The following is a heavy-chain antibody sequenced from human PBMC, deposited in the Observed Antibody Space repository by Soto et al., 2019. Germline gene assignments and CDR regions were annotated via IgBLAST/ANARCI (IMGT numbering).Heavy chain of an antibody. Sequence: EVQLVESGGGLVQPGGSLRLSCEGSGFTFSSNWMHWVRQAPGEGLVWVSSIRGDGGDTPYADSVKGRFSISRDNAKNTLYLQMNRLRAEDTAVYYCAREDDGFDIWGQGTMVTVSS. J-gene: IGHJ3*02. CDR3: AREDDGFDI. CDR2: IRGDGGDT. CDR1: GFTFSSNW. V-gene: IGHV3-74*03.